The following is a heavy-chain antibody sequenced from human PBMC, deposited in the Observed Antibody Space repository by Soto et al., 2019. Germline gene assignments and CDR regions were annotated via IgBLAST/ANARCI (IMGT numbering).Heavy chain of an antibody. Sequence: GGSLRLSCAASGFTFSSFAMSWVRQAPGKGLEWVSAISGNGGSTYYADSVKGRFTISRDNSKNTLYLQMNSLRAEDTAVYYCAKDHSGQLEQNDYWGQGTLVTVSS. CDR3: AKDHSGQLEQNDY. D-gene: IGHD1-1*01. J-gene: IGHJ4*02. CDR2: ISGNGGST. V-gene: IGHV3-23*01. CDR1: GFTFSSFA.